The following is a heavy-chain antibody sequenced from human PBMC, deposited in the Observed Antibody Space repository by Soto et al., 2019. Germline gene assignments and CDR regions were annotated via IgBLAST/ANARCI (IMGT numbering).Heavy chain of an antibody. CDR2: IIPILGTT. D-gene: IGHD2-15*01. J-gene: IGHJ4*02. CDR3: ARDLGGWPDY. Sequence: SVKVSCKTSGDIFSGYSISWVRQAPGQGLEWMGWIIPILGTTNYAQRFHGRVTITADKSTSTVYMELSSLKSEDTAVYYCARDLGGWPDYWGQGTLVTVSS. CDR1: GDIFSGYS. V-gene: IGHV1-69*08.